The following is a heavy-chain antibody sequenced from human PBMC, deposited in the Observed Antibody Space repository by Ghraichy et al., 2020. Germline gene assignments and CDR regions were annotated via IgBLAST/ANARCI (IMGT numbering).Heavy chain of an antibody. CDR1: GFTFTNDA. Sequence: GGSLRLSCVASGFTFTNDAINWVRQAPGKGREWVAYIDNATRPTIYYAGSVRGRFTISRDNGRNSVSLQMNSLRKEDTAVYYCARKRGSCGGDCFLDFDLWGRGTLVTVSS. CDR3: ARKRGSCGGDCFLDFDL. J-gene: IGHJ2*01. V-gene: IGHV3-48*02. D-gene: IGHD2-21*02. CDR2: IDNATRPTI.